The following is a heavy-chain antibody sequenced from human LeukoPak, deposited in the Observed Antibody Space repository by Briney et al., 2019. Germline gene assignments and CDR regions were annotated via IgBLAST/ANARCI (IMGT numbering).Heavy chain of an antibody. CDR3: ARGGYYDSSGYRDDAFDI. D-gene: IGHD3-22*01. CDR1: GGTFSSYA. Sequence: SVTVSCKASGGTFSSYAISWVRQAPGQGLEWMGGIIPIFGTANYAQKFQGRVTITADESTSTAYMELSSLRSEDTAVYYCARGGYYDSSGYRDDAFDIWGQGTMVTVSS. J-gene: IGHJ3*02. V-gene: IGHV1-69*13. CDR2: IIPIFGTA.